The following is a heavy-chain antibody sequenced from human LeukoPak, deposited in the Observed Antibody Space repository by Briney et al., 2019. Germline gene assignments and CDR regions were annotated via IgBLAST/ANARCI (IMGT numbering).Heavy chain of an antibody. D-gene: IGHD5-18*01. CDR2: IHDSGST. CDR1: GGSISSYD. J-gene: IGHJ3*02. Sequence: PSETLSLTCTVSGGSISSYDWSWIRQPPGKGLEWIGYIHDSGSTNYNPSLESRVTISVDTAKNQFSLKLSTVTAADTAVYYCARDGGEDTAMVTLNAFDIWGQGTMVTVSS. V-gene: IGHV4-59*12. CDR3: ARDGGEDTAMVTLNAFDI.